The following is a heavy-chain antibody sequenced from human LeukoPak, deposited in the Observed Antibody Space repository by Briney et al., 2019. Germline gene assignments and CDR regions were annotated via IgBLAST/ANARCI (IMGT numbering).Heavy chain of an antibody. CDR3: AREYCSSTSCYRDV. V-gene: IGHV4-30-4*01. J-gene: IGHJ6*02. CDR2: IYYSGST. D-gene: IGHD2-2*01. Sequence: SETLSLTCTVSGGSISSGDYYWSWIRQPPGKGLEWIGYIYYSGSTYYNPSLKSRVTISVDTSKNQFSLKLSSVTAADTAVYYCAREYCSSTSCYRDVWGQGTTVTVSS. CDR1: GGSISSGDYY.